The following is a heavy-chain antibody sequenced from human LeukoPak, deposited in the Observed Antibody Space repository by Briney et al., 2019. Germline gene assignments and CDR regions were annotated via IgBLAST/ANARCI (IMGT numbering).Heavy chain of an antibody. CDR2: IYYSGST. CDR3: ARSRGLPAAWFDP. CDR1: GGSISSVIYY. Sequence: SQTLSLTCTVSGGSISSVIYYWSWIRPHPGKGLEWIAYIYYSGSTYYNPSLKSRVSISVDTSQNQVSLKLTSVTAADTAVYYCARSRGLPAAWFDPWGQGSLVSVSS. J-gene: IGHJ5*02. D-gene: IGHD2-2*01. V-gene: IGHV4-31*03.